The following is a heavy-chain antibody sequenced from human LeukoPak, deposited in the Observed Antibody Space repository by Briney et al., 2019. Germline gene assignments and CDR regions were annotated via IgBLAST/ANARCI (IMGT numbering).Heavy chain of an antibody. V-gene: IGHV3-23*01. CDR1: GFTFSSYA. CDR3: AKEAPYSSGWSYCYYYGMDV. Sequence: GGSLRLSCAASGFTFSSYALSWVRQVPGMGLEWVSSISGTGATTYYADSVKGRFTISRDNSKNTLYLQMNSLRAEDTAVYYCAKEAPYSSGWSYCYYYGMDVWGQGTTVTVSS. J-gene: IGHJ6*02. CDR2: ISGTGATT. D-gene: IGHD6-19*01.